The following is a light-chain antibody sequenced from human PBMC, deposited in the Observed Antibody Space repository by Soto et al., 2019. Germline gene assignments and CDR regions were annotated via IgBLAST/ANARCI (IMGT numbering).Light chain of an antibody. CDR2: DVS. CDR1: SSYFGGYNY. V-gene: IGLV2-14*01. J-gene: IGLJ1*01. CDR3: NLYTSSSTYV. Sequence: SELNQLGSVSGSPGQANPISSTGTSSYFGGYNYVSWYQQHPGKAPKLVIYDVSNRPSGVSTRFSGSKSGNTASLTIAGLQAEDEADYYCNLYTSSSTYVFGTGTKVTVL.